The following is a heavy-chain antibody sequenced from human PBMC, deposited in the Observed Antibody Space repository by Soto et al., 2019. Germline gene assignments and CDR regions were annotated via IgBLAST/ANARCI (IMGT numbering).Heavy chain of an antibody. Sequence: PSETLSLTCTVSGGSISSSSYYWGWIRQPPGKGLEWIGSIYYSGSTYYNPSLKSRVTISVDTSKNQFSLKLSSVTAADTAVYYCAKSYYDFWSGYLNWFDPWGQGTLVTVS. V-gene: IGHV4-39*01. D-gene: IGHD3-3*01. CDR2: IYYSGST. CDR1: GGSISSSSYY. J-gene: IGHJ5*02. CDR3: AKSYYDFWSGYLNWFDP.